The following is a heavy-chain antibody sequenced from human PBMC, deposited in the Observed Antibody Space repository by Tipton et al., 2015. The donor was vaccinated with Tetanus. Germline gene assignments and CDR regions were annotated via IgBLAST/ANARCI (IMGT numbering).Heavy chain of an antibody. D-gene: IGHD2-21*02. CDR3: AKDTGVTPHYGMDV. J-gene: IGHJ6*02. Sequence: QLVQSGGGLVQPGRSLRLACEASGFTFGDYAMNWVRQAPGKGLQWVAGISWNSGSIGYADSVKGRFTISRDNAKNSLHLQMNSLRAEDAALYYCAKDTGVTPHYGMDVWGQGTTVTVSS. V-gene: IGHV3-9*01. CDR1: GFTFGDYA. CDR2: ISWNSGSI.